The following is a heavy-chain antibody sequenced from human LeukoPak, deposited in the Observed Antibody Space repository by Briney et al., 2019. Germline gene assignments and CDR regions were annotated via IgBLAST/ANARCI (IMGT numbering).Heavy chain of an antibody. Sequence: SETLSLTCTVSGGSISSYYWSWVRQPPGKELEWIGYIYYSGSTNYNPSLMSQVTISVDTSKNQFSLKLNSVTAADTAVYYCARAASGYYMDVWGNGTTVTVSS. CDR1: GGSISSYY. D-gene: IGHD1-1*01. CDR3: ARAASGYYMDV. J-gene: IGHJ6*03. V-gene: IGHV4-59*01. CDR2: IYYSGST.